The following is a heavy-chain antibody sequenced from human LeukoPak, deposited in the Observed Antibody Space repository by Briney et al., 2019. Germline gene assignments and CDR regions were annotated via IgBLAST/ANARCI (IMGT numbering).Heavy chain of an antibody. J-gene: IGHJ4*02. V-gene: IGHV1-69*04. CDR1: GGTFSSYA. CDR2: IIPIFGIA. CDR3: ARALVAGGDDSLLGY. Sequence: SVKVSCKASGGTFSSYAISWVRQAPGQGLEWMGRIIPIFGIANYAQKFQGRVTITADKSTSTAYMELSSLRSEDTAVYYCARALVAGGDDSLLGYWGQGTLVTVSS. D-gene: IGHD3-22*01.